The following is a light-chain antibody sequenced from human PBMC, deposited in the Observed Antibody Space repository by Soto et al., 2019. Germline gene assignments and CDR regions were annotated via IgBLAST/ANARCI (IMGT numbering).Light chain of an antibody. Sequence: QSALAQPASVSGTPGQSITISCTGTDIDVGAYDSVSWYQQHPHKAPQLIIYKGTQRPSGVSNRISGSTSGNAASLTISGLQADDEADYFCCSSAPESTYVFGTGTKLTVL. CDR1: DIDVGAYDS. CDR3: CSSAPESTYV. J-gene: IGLJ1*01. CDR2: KGT. V-gene: IGLV2-23*01.